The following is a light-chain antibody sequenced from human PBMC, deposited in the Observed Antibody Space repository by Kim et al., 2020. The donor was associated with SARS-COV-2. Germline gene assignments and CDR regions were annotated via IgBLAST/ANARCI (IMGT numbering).Light chain of an antibody. J-gene: IGLJ2*01. V-gene: IGLV3-21*04. CDR3: QVWDSSSDHVV. CDR1: NIGRKS. CDR2: YDS. Sequence: SYELTQPPSVSVAPGKTARITCGGNNIGRKSVHWYQQKPGQAPVLDIYYDSDRPSGIPERFSGSNSGNTATLTISRVEAGDEADYYCQVWDSSSDHVVFGGGNQLTVL.